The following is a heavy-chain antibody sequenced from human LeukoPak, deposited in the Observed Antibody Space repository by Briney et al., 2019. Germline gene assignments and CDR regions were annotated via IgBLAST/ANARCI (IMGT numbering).Heavy chain of an antibody. CDR3: ARDDVIVSRYVD. CDR1: GFTVSSNY. J-gene: IGHJ4*02. V-gene: IGHV3-53*01. D-gene: IGHD3-9*01. Sequence: GGSLRLSCAASGFTVSSNYMSWVRQAPGKGLEWVSFISSGGSTYYADSVKGRFTISRDNSKNTLYLQMNSLRAEDTAVYYCARDDVIVSRYVDWGQGTLVTVSS. CDR2: ISSGGST.